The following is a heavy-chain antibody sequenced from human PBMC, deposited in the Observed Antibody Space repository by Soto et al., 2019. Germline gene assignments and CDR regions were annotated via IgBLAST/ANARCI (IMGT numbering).Heavy chain of an antibody. V-gene: IGHV6-1*01. D-gene: IGHD3-16*01. CDR3: ARGDYDYIWGSNWFDP. CDR1: GDSVSSNSAA. J-gene: IGHJ5*02. CDR2: TYYRSKWYN. Sequence: SQTLSLTCAISGDSVSSNSAAWNWIRQSPSKGLEWLGRTYYRSKWYNDYAVSVKSRITINPDTSKNQFSLQLNSVTPEDTVVYYCARGDYDYIWGSNWFDPWGQGTLVTVSS.